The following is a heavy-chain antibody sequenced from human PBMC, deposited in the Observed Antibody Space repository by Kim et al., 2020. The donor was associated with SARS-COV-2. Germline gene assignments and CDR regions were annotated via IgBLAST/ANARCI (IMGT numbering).Heavy chain of an antibody. V-gene: IGHV4-59*01. CDR3: ARVSTIFGVVPDFDY. Sequence: SETLSLTCTVSGGSISSYYWSWIRQPPGKGLEWIGYIYYSGSTNYNPSLKSRVTISVDTSKNQFSLKLSSVTAADTAVYYCARVSTIFGVVPDFDYWAREPWSPSPQ. CDR1: GGSISSYY. D-gene: IGHD3-3*01. J-gene: IGHJ4*02. CDR2: IYYSGST.